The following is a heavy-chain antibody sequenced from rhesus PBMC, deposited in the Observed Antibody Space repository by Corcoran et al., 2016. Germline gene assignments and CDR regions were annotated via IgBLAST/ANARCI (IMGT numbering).Heavy chain of an antibody. V-gene: IGHV1S2*01. J-gene: IGHJ4*01. Sequence: QVQLVQSGAEVKKPGSSVKVSCKASGYTFTDYYMHWVRQAPRQGLEWIGWINPYNGNTNYAQKFQGRVTMTRDTSTSTAYMELSSLRSEDTAVYYCAREGYSNYVDFDYCGQGVLVTVSS. CDR1: GYTFTDYY. CDR2: INPYNGNT. D-gene: IGHD4-23*01. CDR3: AREGYSNYVDFDY.